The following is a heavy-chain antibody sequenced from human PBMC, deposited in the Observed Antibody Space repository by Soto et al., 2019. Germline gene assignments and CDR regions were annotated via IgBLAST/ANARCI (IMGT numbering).Heavy chain of an antibody. V-gene: IGHV4-39*07. J-gene: IGHJ5*02. CDR1: GGSISSSSYY. CDR3: ARRQSQYCTNGVCYGPGLDP. D-gene: IGHD2-8*01. Sequence: SETLSLTCTVSGGSISSSSYYWGWIRQPPGKGLEWIGSIYYSGSTYYNPSLKSRVTISVDTSKNQFSLKLSSVTAADTAVYYCARRQSQYCTNGVCYGPGLDPWGQGTLVTVSS. CDR2: IYYSGST.